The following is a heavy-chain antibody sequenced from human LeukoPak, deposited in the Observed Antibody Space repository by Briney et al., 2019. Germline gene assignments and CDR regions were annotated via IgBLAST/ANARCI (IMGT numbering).Heavy chain of an antibody. Sequence: SETLSLTCTVSGGSISSYYWSWIRQPPGKGLEWIWYIYYSGSTNYNPSLKSRVTISVDTSKNQFSLKLSSVTAADTAVYYCARNYCSSTSCHRGDFDSWGQGTLVTVSS. CDR3: ARNYCSSTSCHRGDFDS. CDR1: GGSISSYY. V-gene: IGHV4-59*08. J-gene: IGHJ4*02. D-gene: IGHD2-2*01. CDR2: IYYSGST.